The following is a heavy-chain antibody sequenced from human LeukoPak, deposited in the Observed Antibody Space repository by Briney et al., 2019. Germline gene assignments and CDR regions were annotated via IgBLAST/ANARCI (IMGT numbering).Heavy chain of an antibody. J-gene: IGHJ6*02. CDR1: GFTFSSSA. CDR3: ARVGATIGDYYYYYGMDV. D-gene: IGHD5-12*01. CDR2: IKQDGSEK. Sequence: GGSLRLSCAASGFTFSSSAMSWVRQAPGKGLEWVANIKQDGSEKYYVDSVKGRFTISRDNAKNSLYLQMNSLRAEDTAVYYCARVGATIGDYYYYYGMDVWGQGTTVTVSS. V-gene: IGHV3-7*01.